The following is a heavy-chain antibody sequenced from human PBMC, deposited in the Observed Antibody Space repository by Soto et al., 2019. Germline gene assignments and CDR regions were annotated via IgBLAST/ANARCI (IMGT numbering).Heavy chain of an antibody. D-gene: IGHD6-6*01. CDR2: IYYSGST. J-gene: IGHJ5*02. CDR3: ARHPDRYSSSSGWFDP. V-gene: IGHV4-39*01. Sequence: SETLSLTCAVSGGSISSSSYYWGWIRQPPGKGLEWIGSIYYSGSTYYNPSLKSRVTISVDTSKNQFSLKLSSVTAADTAVYYCARHPDRYSSSSGWFDPWGQGTLVTLSS. CDR1: GGSISSSSYY.